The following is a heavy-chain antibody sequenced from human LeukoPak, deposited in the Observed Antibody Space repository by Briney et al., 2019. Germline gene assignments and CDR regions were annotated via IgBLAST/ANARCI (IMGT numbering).Heavy chain of an antibody. CDR3: ARRDSSGYYFFDY. J-gene: IGHJ4*02. CDR1: GFTFSDYY. Sequence: PGGSLRLSCAASGFTFSDYYMSWIRQAPGKGLEWVSYISSSDSTIYYADSVKGRFTISRDNAKNSLYLQMNSLRAEDTAVYYCARRDSSGYYFFDYWGQGTLVTVSS. CDR2: ISSSDSTI. V-gene: IGHV3-11*04. D-gene: IGHD3-22*01.